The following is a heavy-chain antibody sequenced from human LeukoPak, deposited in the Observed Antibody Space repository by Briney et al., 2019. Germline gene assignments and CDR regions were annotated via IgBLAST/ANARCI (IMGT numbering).Heavy chain of an antibody. D-gene: IGHD1-1*01. CDR3: VRGGPENDNWRYYVDF. CDR1: GASINSINKYY. CDR2: ISYSGST. V-gene: IGHV4-61*01. J-gene: IGHJ4*02. Sequence: SETLSLTCTVSGASINSINKYYWSWIRQSPGKGLEWIGYISYSGSTNYNPSLKSRVTISVDTSKNQFSLKMTSVTAADTAVYYCVRGGPENDNWRYYVDFWGQGSLVTVSS.